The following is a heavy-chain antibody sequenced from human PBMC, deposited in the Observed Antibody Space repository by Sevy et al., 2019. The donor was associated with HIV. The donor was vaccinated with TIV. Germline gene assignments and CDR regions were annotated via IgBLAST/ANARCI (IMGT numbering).Heavy chain of an antibody. CDR2: ISDDGNNK. Sequence: GGSLRLSCTASEFTFSTYAMYWVRQAPGKGLEWVAVISDDGNNKDYADSVKGRFTVSRDNSKNTLYLQMYSLRAEDTAVYYCASHYYDTTGYYYPLDYWGQGTLVTVSS. CDR1: EFTFSTYA. J-gene: IGHJ4*02. CDR3: ASHYYDTTGYYYPLDY. V-gene: IGHV3-30*04. D-gene: IGHD3-22*01.